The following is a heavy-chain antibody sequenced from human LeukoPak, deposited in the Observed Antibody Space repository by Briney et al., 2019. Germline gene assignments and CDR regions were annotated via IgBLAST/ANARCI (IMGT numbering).Heavy chain of an antibody. CDR1: GFTFSSYG. CDR3: AKVFGQQLPPGLLGFDY. D-gene: IGHD6-13*01. V-gene: IGHV3-30*18. J-gene: IGHJ4*02. Sequence: GGSLRLSCAASGFTFSSYGMHWVRQAPGKGLEWVAVISYDGSNKYYADSVKGRFTISRDNSKNTLYLQMNSLRAEDTAVYYCAKVFGQQLPPGLLGFDYWGQGTLVTVSS. CDR2: ISYDGSNK.